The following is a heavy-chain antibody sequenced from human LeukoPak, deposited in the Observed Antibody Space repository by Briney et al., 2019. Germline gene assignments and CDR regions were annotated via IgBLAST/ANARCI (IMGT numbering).Heavy chain of an antibody. CDR1: GFTFDDYG. V-gene: IGHV3-20*04. CDR2: INWNGGST. Sequence: GGSLRLSCAASGFTFDDYGMSWVRQAPGQGLEWVSGINWNGGSTGYADSVKGRFTISRDNAKNSLYLQMNSLRAEDTALYYCARVSSEGNWFDPWGQGTLATVSS. CDR3: ARVSSEGNWFDP. D-gene: IGHD6-6*01. J-gene: IGHJ5*01.